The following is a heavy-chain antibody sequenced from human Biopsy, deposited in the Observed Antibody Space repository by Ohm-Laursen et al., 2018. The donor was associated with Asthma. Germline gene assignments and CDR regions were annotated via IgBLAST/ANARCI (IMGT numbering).Heavy chain of an antibody. D-gene: IGHD1-26*01. Sequence: GASVKVSCKASGYTVTRYAINWVRQAPGQGLEWMGWISVHNGDTKYAQKFQGRVSLTTDTSTGTSYMELSSLRSEDTAVYYCATPPVGSISYFDSWGQGTLVTVSS. J-gene: IGHJ4*02. V-gene: IGHV1-18*01. CDR1: GYTVTRYA. CDR3: ATPPVGSISYFDS. CDR2: ISVHNGDT.